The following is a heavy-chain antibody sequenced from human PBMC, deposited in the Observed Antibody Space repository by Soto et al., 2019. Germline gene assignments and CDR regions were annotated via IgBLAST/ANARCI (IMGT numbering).Heavy chain of an antibody. CDR1: GGSISSGGYY. V-gene: IGHV4-31*03. J-gene: IGHJ5*02. CDR3: ARDRPNNWFDP. CDR2: IYYSGST. Sequence: PSETLSLTCTVSGGSISSGGYYWSWIRQHPGKGLGWIGYIYYSGSTYYNPSLKSRVTISVDTSKNQFSLKLSSVTAADTAVYYCARDRPNNWFDPWGQGTLVTVSS.